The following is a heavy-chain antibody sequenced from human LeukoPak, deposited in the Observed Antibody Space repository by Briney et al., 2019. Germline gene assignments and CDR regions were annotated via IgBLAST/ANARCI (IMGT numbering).Heavy chain of an antibody. CDR2: FDPEDGET. CDR3: ARDGARYYYDSSGYYPLVSG. J-gene: IGHJ4*02. D-gene: IGHD3-22*01. Sequence: ASVKVSCKVSGYTLTELSMHWVRQAPGTGLEWMGGFDPEDGETIYAQKFQGRVTMTEDTSTDTAYMELSSLRSEATAVYYCARDGARYYYDSSGYYPLVSGWGQGTLATVSS. V-gene: IGHV1-24*01. CDR1: GYTLTELS.